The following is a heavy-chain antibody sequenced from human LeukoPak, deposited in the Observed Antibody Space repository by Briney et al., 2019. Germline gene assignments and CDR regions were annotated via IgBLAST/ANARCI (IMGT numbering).Heavy chain of an antibody. D-gene: IGHD5-24*01. CDR1: GLTFSSFA. J-gene: IGHJ1*01. Sequence: GGSLRLSCEPSGLTFSSFAMSGVRQAPGKGLEWVSAISGSGGSTYYADSVKGRFTISRDNSKNTLYLQMNSLRAEDTAVYYSAKIQRMATLSPLLRGPGTLVTVSS. V-gene: IGHV3-23*01. CDR2: ISGSGGST. CDR3: AKIQRMATLSPLL.